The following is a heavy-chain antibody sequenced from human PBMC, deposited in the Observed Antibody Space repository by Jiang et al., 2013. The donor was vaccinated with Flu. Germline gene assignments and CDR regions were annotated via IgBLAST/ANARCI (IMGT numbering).Heavy chain of an antibody. Sequence: PSETLSLTCAVYGGSFSSYYWSWIRQPPGKGLEWIGEINHSGVTNYNPSLKSRVTISVDTSKNQFSLKLSSVTAADTAVYYCARDRAVVGLRLAVHWGQGTLVTVSS. CDR3: ARDRAVVGLRLAVH. CDR2: INHSGVT. J-gene: IGHJ4*02. V-gene: IGHV4-34*01. D-gene: IGHD5-12*01. CDR1: GGSFSSYY.